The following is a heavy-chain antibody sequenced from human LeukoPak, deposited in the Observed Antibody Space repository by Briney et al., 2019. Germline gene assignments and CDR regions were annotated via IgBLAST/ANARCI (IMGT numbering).Heavy chain of an antibody. CDR2: ITSDGSST. D-gene: IGHD5-12*01. Sequence: PGGSLRLSCAASQFTFSSYWMQWVRQAPGKGLVWVSFITSDGSSTSYADYVKGRFTISRDNAKNMLYLQMNSLRAEDTAVYYCARDGSLPDYWGQGTLVAVSS. CDR3: ARDGSLPDY. V-gene: IGHV3-74*01. J-gene: IGHJ4*02. CDR1: QFTFSSYW.